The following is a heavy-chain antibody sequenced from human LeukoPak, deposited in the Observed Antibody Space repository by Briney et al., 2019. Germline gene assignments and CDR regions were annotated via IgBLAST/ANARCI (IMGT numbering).Heavy chain of an antibody. D-gene: IGHD2-15*01. CDR2: INSDGSNT. Sequence: GRSLRLSCAASGFTFSSYWMHWVRQAPGKGLVWVSRINSDGSNTFYADSVKGRFAISRDNSKNTLYLQMNSLRAEDTAVYYCARGGGGYCSGGGCSPHDYWGQGTLVTVSS. J-gene: IGHJ4*02. CDR3: ARGGGGYCSGGGCSPHDY. V-gene: IGHV3-74*01. CDR1: GFTFSSYW.